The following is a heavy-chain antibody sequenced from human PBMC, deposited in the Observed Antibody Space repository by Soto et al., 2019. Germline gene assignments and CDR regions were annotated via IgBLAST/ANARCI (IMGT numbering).Heavy chain of an antibody. V-gene: IGHV3-23*01. J-gene: IGHJ4*02. CDR3: TRKYYDFWSGSYPH. D-gene: IGHD3-3*01. Sequence: GGSLRLSCAASGFTFSSYAMSWVRQAPGKGLEWVSSISGSGGTKYHADSVKGRFTISRDNSKNTLSLQMNSLRAEDTAVYYCTRKYYDFWSGSYPHWGQGTLVTVSS. CDR2: ISGSGGTK. CDR1: GFTFSSYA.